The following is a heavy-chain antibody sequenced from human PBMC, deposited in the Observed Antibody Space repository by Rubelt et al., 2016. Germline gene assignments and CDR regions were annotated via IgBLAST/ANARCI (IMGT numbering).Heavy chain of an antibody. V-gene: IGHV1-69*13. J-gene: IGHJ3*02. CDR2: IIPIFGTA. Sequence: QVQLVQSGAEVKKPGASVKVSCKASGYTFTSYGISWVRQAPGQGLEWMGGIIPIFGTANYAQKFQDRVTVTADESTSTAYMELGSLRAEDTAVYYCARGEGVVGATTLVDDAFDIWGQGTMVTVSS. CDR3: ARGEGVVGATTLVDDAFDI. D-gene: IGHD1-26*01. CDR1: GYTFTSYG.